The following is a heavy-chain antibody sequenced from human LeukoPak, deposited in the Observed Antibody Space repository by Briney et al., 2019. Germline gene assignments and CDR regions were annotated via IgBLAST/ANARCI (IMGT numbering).Heavy chain of an antibody. CDR3: ARGWLAETMVVTPYNY. J-gene: IGHJ4*02. D-gene: IGHD4-23*01. V-gene: IGHV1-69*13. Sequence: ASVKVSCKASGGTFSSHTINWVRQAPGQGLEWMGGIIPIFGTANYALKFQGRVTITAVESTSTAYMEVSSLRSEDTAVYYCARGWLAETMVVTPYNYWGQGTLVTVSS. CDR1: GGTFSSHT. CDR2: IIPIFGTA.